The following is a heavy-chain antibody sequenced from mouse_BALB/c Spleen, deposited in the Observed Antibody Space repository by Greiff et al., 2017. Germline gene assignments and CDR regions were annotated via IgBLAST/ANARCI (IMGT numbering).Heavy chain of an antibody. Sequence: EVQLVESGGDLVKPGGSLKLSCAASGFTFSSYGMSWVRQTPDKRLEWVATISSGGSYTYYPDSVKGRFTISRDNAKNTLYLQMSSLKSEDTAMYYCARPSTGTGLAYWGQGTLVTVSA. J-gene: IGHJ3*01. CDR3: ARPSTGTGLAY. CDR1: GFTFSSYG. V-gene: IGHV5-6*01. D-gene: IGHD4-1*02. CDR2: ISSGGSYT.